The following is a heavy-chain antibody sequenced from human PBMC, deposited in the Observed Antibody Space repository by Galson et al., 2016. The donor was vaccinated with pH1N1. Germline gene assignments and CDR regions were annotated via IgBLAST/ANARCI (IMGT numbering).Heavy chain of an antibody. CDR1: GYTFTDYY. CDR2: INPNSDVT. V-gene: IGHV1-2*02. D-gene: IGHD1-26*01. Sequence: SVKVSCKASGYTFTDYYIHWVRQAPGKGLEWMRWINPNSDVTKCAQKFQDRVTMTRDTSINTAYMELSGLTSDDTAVYYCARDSKGGIPFHYWGQGTLVTLSS. J-gene: IGHJ4*02. CDR3: ARDSKGGIPFHY.